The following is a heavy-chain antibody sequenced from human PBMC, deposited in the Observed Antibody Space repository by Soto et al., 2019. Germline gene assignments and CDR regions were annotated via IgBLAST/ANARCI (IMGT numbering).Heavy chain of an antibody. CDR2: IYGDSDI. D-gene: IGHD3-10*01. Sequence: EVQLVQSGAEVKKPGESLKISCTGSGYSFTSYWIGWVRQMPGKGLEWMGIIYGDSDIRYSPSFQGQVTISADKSISTAYLQWSSLKASDTAMYYCARPSTGVNMVRGVPLDYWGQGPLVTVSS. J-gene: IGHJ4*02. CDR3: ARPSTGVNMVRGVPLDY. CDR1: GYSFTSYW. V-gene: IGHV5-51*03.